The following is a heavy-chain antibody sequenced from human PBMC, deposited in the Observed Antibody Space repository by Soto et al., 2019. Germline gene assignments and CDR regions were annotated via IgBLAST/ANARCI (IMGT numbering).Heavy chain of an antibody. CDR1: GYTFTSYY. Sequence: ASVKVSCKASGYTFTSYYMHWVRQAPGQGLEWMGIINPSGGSTSYAQKFQGRVTMTRDTSTSTVYMELSSLRSEDTAVYYCARGDCSGGSCYSIDYWGQGTLVTVSS. D-gene: IGHD2-15*01. V-gene: IGHV1-46*03. CDR2: INPSGGST. CDR3: ARGDCSGGSCYSIDY. J-gene: IGHJ4*02.